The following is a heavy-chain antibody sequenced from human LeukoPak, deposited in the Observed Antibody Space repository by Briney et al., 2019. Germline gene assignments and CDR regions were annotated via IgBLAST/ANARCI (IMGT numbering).Heavy chain of an antibody. Sequence: GGSLRLSCAASGFSFSGSAMHWVRQAPGKGLEWVAGISGDGSERDYVDSVRGRFTISRDNAKNSLYLQMNSLTAEDTAVYYCGRDPDSWGQGTVVTVSS. CDR3: GRDPDS. CDR2: ISGDGSER. J-gene: IGHJ5*01. V-gene: IGHV3-7*04. CDR1: GFSFSGSA.